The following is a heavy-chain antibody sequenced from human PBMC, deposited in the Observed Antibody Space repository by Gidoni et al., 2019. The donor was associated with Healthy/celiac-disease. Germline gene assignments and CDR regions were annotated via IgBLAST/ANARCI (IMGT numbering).Heavy chain of an antibody. CDR3: AKTLRRLDIVAPDY. CDR2: IAYDGSNK. D-gene: IGHD2-15*01. J-gene: IGHJ4*02. Sequence: QVQLVESAGGVVQPGRSLRLSCGASGFTFGSYGMHWVRQAPGKGLEWVAVIAYDGSNKYYADSVKGRLTISRDNSKNTLYLQMNSLRAEDTAVYYCAKTLRRLDIVAPDYWGQGTLVTVSS. CDR1: GFTFGSYG. V-gene: IGHV3-30*18.